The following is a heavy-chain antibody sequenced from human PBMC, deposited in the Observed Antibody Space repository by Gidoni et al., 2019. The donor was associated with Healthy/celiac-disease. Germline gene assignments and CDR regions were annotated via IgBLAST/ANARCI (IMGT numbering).Heavy chain of an antibody. Sequence: QLQLQESGPGLVRPSETLSLTCTVSGGSLSSYSYYWGWIRQPPGKGLEWIGSLYYSGSTYYNPSLKSRVTISGDASKNQFSLKLSSVTAADTAVYYCAREVVVGALGPIDYWGQGTLVTVSS. V-gene: IGHV4-39*02. D-gene: IGHD1-26*01. CDR3: AREVVVGALGPIDY. CDR1: GGSLSSYSYY. J-gene: IGHJ4*02. CDR2: LYYSGST.